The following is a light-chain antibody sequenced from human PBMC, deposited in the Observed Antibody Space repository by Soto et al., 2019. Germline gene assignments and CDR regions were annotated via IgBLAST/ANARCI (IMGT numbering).Light chain of an antibody. CDR3: QQRSNWPPIT. CDR2: DAS. J-gene: IGKJ5*01. Sequence: EIVLTQSPTTLSLSPGETATLSYTRSQSVSSYLASDQQKPGQAPSLLIYDASNRATGIPARFSGSGSGTEFSLPISSLEPEDFAVYYCQQRSNWPPITFGQGTRLEIK. V-gene: IGKV3-11*01. CDR1: QSVSSY.